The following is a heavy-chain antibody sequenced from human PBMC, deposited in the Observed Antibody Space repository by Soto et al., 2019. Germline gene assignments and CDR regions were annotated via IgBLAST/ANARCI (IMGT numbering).Heavy chain of an antibody. D-gene: IGHD3-10*01. CDR1: GFTFSGYG. V-gene: IGHV3-33*01. CDR2: IWYDGSNK. CDR3: ARAGGYYGSGSYYGFCDY. J-gene: IGHJ4*02. Sequence: PGGSLRVSCAASGFTFSGYGMHWVRQAPGKGLEWVAVIWYDGSNKYYADSVKGRFTISRDNSKNTLYLQMNSLRAEDTAVYYCARAGGYYGSGSYYGFCDYWGQGTLVTVSS.